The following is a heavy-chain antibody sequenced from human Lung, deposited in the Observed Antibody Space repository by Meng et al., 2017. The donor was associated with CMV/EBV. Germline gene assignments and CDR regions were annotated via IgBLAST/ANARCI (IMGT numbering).Heavy chain of an antibody. D-gene: IGHD3-3*01. CDR2: ISSGGST. CDR3: ARDGTSGPRSYYDFWSGYSGGWYFDL. V-gene: IGHV3-53*01. J-gene: IGHJ2*01. Sequence: WVRQAPGKGLEWVSVISSGGSTYYADSVKGRFTISRDNSKNTLYLQMNSLRAEDMAVYYCARDGTSGPRSYYDFWSGYSGGWYFDLWGRGTLVTVSS.